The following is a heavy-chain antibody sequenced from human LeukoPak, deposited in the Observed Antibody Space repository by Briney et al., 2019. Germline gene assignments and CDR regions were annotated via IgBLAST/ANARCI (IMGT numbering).Heavy chain of an antibody. D-gene: IGHD3-9*01. CDR2: IYSTGST. CDR3: ARGPLNGITEYFQH. Sequence: SETLSLTCTVSGGFISNYYWSWIRQPAGKGLEWIGRIYSTGSTNYNPSLKSRVTISVDTSKNQFSLKLSSVTAADTAVYYCARGPLNGITEYFQHWGQGTLVTVSS. V-gene: IGHV4-4*07. J-gene: IGHJ1*01. CDR1: GGFISNYY.